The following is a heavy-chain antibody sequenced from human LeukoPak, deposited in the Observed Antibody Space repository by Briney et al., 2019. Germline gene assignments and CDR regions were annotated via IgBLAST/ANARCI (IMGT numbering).Heavy chain of an antibody. Sequence: GGSLRLSCAASGFIFSTYNMNWVRQAPGKGLEWVSSISSSSSYIYYADSVKGRFTISRDNAKNSLYLQMNSLRAEDTAVYYCARDAGSYGFGIDHWGQGTLVTVSS. CDR2: ISSSSSYI. V-gene: IGHV3-21*01. CDR3: ARDAGSYGFGIDH. CDR1: GFIFSTYN. J-gene: IGHJ4*02. D-gene: IGHD5-18*01.